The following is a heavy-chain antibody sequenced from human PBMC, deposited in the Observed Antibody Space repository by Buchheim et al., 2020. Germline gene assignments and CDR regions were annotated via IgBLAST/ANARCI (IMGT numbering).Heavy chain of an antibody. D-gene: IGHD4-23*01. J-gene: IGHJ5*02. CDR3: ARRKGGSSNSSSDP. V-gene: IGHV4-30-2*01. Sequence: QLQLQESGSGLVKPSQTLSLTCAVSGGSISSGGYSWSGIRQPPGKGLEWIGYIYHSGSTYYNPSLKSRVTISVDRSKNKFFLKLRSVSAADTALYYCARRKGGSSNSSSDPWGERTL. CDR1: GGSISSGGYS. CDR2: IYHSGST.